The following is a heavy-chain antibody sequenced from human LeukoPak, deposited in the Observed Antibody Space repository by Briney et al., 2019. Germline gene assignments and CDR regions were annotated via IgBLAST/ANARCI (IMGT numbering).Heavy chain of an antibody. Sequence: GGSLRLSCAAFGFTFSDYAMHWVRQAPGKGLDWVAIISSDETSKYYADSVKGRFTISRDNSKDTLYLQMSSLRAEDTAVYYCAREVGMTDYWGQGTLVTVSS. J-gene: IGHJ4*02. CDR2: ISSDETSK. CDR1: GFTFSDYA. V-gene: IGHV3-30-3*01. CDR3: AREVGMTDY.